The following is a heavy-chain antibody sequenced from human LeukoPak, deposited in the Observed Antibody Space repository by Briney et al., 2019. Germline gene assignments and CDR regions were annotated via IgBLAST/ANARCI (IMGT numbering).Heavy chain of an antibody. CDR1: GYTFTGYY. CDR2: INPNSGGT. D-gene: IGHD3-22*01. CDR3: ARDPPFTHYYDSRNLNTWAFDI. J-gene: IGHJ3*02. Sequence: ASVKVSCKASGYTFTGYYMHWVRQAPGQGLEWMGWINPNSGGTNYAQKFQGRVTMTRDTSISTAYMELSRLRSDDTAVYYCARDPPFTHYYDSRNLNTWAFDIWGQGTMVTVSS. V-gene: IGHV1-2*02.